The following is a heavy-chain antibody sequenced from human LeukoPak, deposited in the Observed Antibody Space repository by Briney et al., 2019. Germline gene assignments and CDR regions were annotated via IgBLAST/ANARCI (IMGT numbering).Heavy chain of an antibody. CDR1: GYTFTDIG. V-gene: IGHV1-18*01. CDR2: IIPIFGAA. CDR3: ARDLINFDY. J-gene: IGHJ4*02. D-gene: IGHD3-16*01. Sequence: ASVKVSCKTSGYTFTDIGITWVRQAPGQGLEWMGGIIPIFGAANYAQKLQGRVTMTTDTSTSTAYMELRSLRSDDTAVYYCARDLINFDYWGQGTLVTVSS.